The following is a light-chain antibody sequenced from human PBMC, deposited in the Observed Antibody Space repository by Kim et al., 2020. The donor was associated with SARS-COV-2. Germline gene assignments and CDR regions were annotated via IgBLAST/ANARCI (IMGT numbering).Light chain of an antibody. CDR2: EVS. J-gene: IGLJ1*01. CDR3: SSYAGSNNYV. V-gene: IGLV2-8*01. CDR1: SSDVGGNNY. Sequence: QSITLSCTGPSSDVGGNNYVSWYQQLPGKAPKLMFYEVSKRPSGVPDRFSGSKSGNTASLTVSGLQAEDEADYYCSSYAGSNNYVFGTGTKVTVL.